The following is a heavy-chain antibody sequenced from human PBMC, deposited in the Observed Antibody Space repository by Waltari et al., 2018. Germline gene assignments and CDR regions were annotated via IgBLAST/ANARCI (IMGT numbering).Heavy chain of an antibody. V-gene: IGHV4-34*01. CDR1: GGSFSGYY. CDR2: INHSGST. Sequence: QVQLQQWGAGLLKPSETLSLTCAVYGGSFSGYYWRWIRQPPGKGLEWIGEINHSGSTNYNPSRKSRVTISVDTSKNQVSLKLSSVTAADTAVYYCARSRGYCSGGSCYPDYWGQGTLVTVSS. J-gene: IGHJ4*02. CDR3: ARSRGYCSGGSCYPDY. D-gene: IGHD2-15*01.